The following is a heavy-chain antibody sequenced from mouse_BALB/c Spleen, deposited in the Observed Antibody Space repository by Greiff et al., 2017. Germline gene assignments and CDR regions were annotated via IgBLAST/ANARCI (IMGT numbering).Heavy chain of an antibody. D-gene: IGHD1-1*02. CDR1: GYTFTSYW. Sequence: VQLQQSGAELARPGASVKLSCKASGYTFTSYWMQWVKQRPGQGLEWIGAIYPGDGDTRYTQKFKGKATLTADKSSSTAYMQLSSLASEDSAVYYCARWRFAYWGQGTLVTVSA. CDR2: IYPGDGDT. J-gene: IGHJ3*01. V-gene: IGHV1-87*01. CDR3: ARWRFAY.